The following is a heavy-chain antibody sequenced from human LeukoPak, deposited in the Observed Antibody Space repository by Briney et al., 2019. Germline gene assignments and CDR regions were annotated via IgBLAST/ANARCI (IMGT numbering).Heavy chain of an antibody. Sequence: GESLKISCKWFEYSFTNYWIGGVRQMPGKGLEWMGVIYPGDSDTTYSPSFQGQVTISADKSLGTAYLQWSSLKASDTAMYYCARWISNRYYFDYWGQGTLVTVSS. CDR1: EYSFTNYW. CDR3: ARWISNRYYFDY. D-gene: IGHD2-2*01. CDR2: IYPGDSDT. V-gene: IGHV5-51*01. J-gene: IGHJ4*02.